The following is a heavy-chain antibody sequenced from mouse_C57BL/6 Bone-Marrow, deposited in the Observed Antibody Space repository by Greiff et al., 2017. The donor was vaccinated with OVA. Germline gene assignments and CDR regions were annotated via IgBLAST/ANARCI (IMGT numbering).Heavy chain of an antibody. CDR1: GFTFSSYG. Sequence: EVKLVESGGDLVKPGGSLKLSCAASGFTFSSYGMSWVRQTPDKRLEWVATISSGGSYTYYPDSVKGRFTISRDNAKNTLYLQMSSLKSEDTAMYYCARHKDGYYVRAMDYWGQGTSVTVSS. CDR3: ARHKDGYYVRAMDY. V-gene: IGHV5-6*01. D-gene: IGHD2-3*01. J-gene: IGHJ4*01. CDR2: ISSGGSYT.